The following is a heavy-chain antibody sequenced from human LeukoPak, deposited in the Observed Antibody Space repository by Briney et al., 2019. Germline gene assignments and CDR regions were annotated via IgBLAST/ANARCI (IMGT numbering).Heavy chain of an antibody. V-gene: IGHV1-69*06. CDR2: IIPIFGTA. D-gene: IGHD5-12*01. CDR1: GGTFSGYA. J-gene: IGHJ4*02. CDR3: AILARYRFDY. Sequence: GASVKVSCKASGGTFSGYAISWVRQAPGQGLEWMGGIIPIFGTANYAQKFQGRVTITADKSMSTAYMDLSRLRSEDTAVYYCAILARYRFDYWGQGTLVTVPS.